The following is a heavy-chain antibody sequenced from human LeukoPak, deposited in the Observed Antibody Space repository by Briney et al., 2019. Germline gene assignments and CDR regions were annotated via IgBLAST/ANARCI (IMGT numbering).Heavy chain of an antibody. J-gene: IGHJ4*02. CDR2: LRADGGST. CDR3: AKESGKFDY. CDR1: GLNFDDSA. Sequence: GGSLRLSCVAPGLNFDDSAMHWVRQAPGKGLLWVSLLRADGGSTFSADSVKGRFSISRDNSKNSLYRQMNSLRSEDTAMYYCAKESGKFDYWGQGTLVAVSS. V-gene: IGHV3-43*02.